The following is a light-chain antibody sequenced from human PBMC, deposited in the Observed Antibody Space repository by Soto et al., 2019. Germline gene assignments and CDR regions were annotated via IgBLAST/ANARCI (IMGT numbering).Light chain of an antibody. CDR1: QSVLNSSNNKIY. J-gene: IGKJ1*01. V-gene: IGKV4-1*01. Sequence: DFVMTHSPDSLAVSLGEGATINCKSSQSVLNSSNNKIYLAWYHQKPGQPPKLLIYWASARDSGVPDRFSGSGSGTDFTLTISSLQAEDVAVYYCHQYYSSPWTFGQGTRVEIK. CDR2: WAS. CDR3: HQYYSSPWT.